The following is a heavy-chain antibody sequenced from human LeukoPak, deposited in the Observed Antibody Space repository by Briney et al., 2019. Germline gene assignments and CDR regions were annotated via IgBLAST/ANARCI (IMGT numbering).Heavy chain of an antibody. CDR2: ITGSGDST. J-gene: IGHJ4*02. V-gene: IGHV3-23*01. D-gene: IGHD3-10*01. CDR1: GFTFSIYA. Sequence: GGSLRLSCAASGFTFSIYAMSWVRQAPGKGLEWVSAITGSGDSTNYADSVKGRFTISRDNSKNTLYLQMNSLRAEDTAVYYCANMELSVRCVGFDYWGQGTLVTVSS. CDR3: ANMELSVRCVGFDY.